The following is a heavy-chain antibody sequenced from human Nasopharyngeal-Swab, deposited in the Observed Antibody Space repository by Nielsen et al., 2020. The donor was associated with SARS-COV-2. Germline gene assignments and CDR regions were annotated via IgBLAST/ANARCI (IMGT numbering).Heavy chain of an antibody. Sequence: GGSLRLSCKGSGYSFTSYWISWVRQMPGKGLEWMGGIYPSDSYTNYSPSFQGHVTISADKSISTAYLQWSSLKASDTAKYFCAKPNKRRQNWFRPRGQGTLGTVSS. CDR3: AKPNKRRQNWFRP. J-gene: IGHJ5*02. V-gene: IGHV5-10-1*01. CDR2: IYPSDSYT. CDR1: GYSFTSYW.